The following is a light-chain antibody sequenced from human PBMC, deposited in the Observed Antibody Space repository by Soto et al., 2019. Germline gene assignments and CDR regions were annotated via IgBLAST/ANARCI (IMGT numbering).Light chain of an antibody. V-gene: IGKV3-20*01. Sequence: DIVFTQSPGTLSLSPGDRATLSCRASQSISSSYIAWYQQKYGQAPRLLIYAASSRATGIPDRFSGSGSGTDFTLTISRLEPEDSAVYYCQRYASSRLTFGGGTRWIS. CDR2: AAS. CDR1: QSISSSY. CDR3: QRYASSRLT. J-gene: IGKJ4*01.